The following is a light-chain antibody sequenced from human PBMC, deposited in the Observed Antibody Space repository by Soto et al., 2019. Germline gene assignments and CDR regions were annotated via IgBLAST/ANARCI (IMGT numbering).Light chain of an antibody. CDR1: SSEVGAYNY. V-gene: IGLV2-11*01. J-gene: IGLJ2*01. CDR3: CSYADIYTLGVV. Sequence: QSALTQPRSVSGSPGQSVTISCTGTSSEVGAYNYVSWYQRHPGKAPKLMIYDVNKRPSGVPDRFSGSKSGNTASLTITGLQAEDEADYYCCSYADIYTLGVVFGGGTKLTVL. CDR2: DVN.